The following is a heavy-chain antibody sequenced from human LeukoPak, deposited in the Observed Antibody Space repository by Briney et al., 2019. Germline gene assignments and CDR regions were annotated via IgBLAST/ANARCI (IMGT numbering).Heavy chain of an antibody. J-gene: IGHJ4*02. V-gene: IGHV1-8*03. CDR3: ARVAWRIDY. CDR1: GYTFSTYD. CDR2: MNPNSGYT. D-gene: IGHD5-12*01. Sequence: ASVKVSCKASGYTFSTYDINWVRQATGQGLEWMGWMNPNSGYTGYAQKFQGRVTITRDTSISTAYMELSSLRPEDTAVYYCARVAWRIDYWGQGTLVTVSS.